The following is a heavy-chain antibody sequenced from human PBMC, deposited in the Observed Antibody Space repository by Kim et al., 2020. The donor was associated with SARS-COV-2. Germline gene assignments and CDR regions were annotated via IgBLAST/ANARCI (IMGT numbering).Heavy chain of an antibody. V-gene: IGHV3-30*18. Sequence: GGSLRLSCAASGFTFSSYGMHWVRQAPGKGLEWVAVISYDGSNKYYADSVKGRFTISRDNSKNTLYLQMNSLRAEDTAVYYCAKGGGGNGFDYWGQGTLVTVSS. CDR2: ISYDGSNK. CDR1: GFTFSSYG. CDR3: AKGGGGNGFDY. D-gene: IGHD2-15*01. J-gene: IGHJ4*02.